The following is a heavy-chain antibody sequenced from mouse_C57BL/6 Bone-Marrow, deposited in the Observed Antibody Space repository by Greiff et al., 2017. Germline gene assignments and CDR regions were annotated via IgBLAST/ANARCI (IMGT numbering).Heavy chain of an antibody. D-gene: IGHD1-1*01. CDR2: ISSGGSYT. Sequence: DVKLQESGGDLVKPGGSLKLSCAASGFTFSSYGMSWVRQTPDKRLEWVATISSGGSYTYYPDSVKGRFTISRDNAKNTLYLKMSSLKSEDTAMYYCARQGIYYYGSSYDWFAYWGQGTLVTVSA. J-gene: IGHJ3*01. V-gene: IGHV5-6*02. CDR1: GFTFSSYG. CDR3: ARQGIYYYGSSYDWFAY.